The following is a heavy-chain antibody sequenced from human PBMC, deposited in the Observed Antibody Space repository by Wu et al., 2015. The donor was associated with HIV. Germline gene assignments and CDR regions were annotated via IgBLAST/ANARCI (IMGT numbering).Heavy chain of an antibody. D-gene: IGHD3/OR15-3a*01. V-gene: IGHV1-8*01. Sequence: QVQLVQSGAEMKKPGASVRVSCKTSGYTFTSYDIIWVRQATGQGLEWMGWMNPKSGNTGYAQTFQGRVTMTRNVSTNTAYMELGSLRPDDTAEYYCARTRNYYFGMDVWGQGTTVTVSS. CDR3: ARTRNYYFGMDV. CDR2: MNPKSGNT. CDR1: GYTFTSYD. J-gene: IGHJ6*02.